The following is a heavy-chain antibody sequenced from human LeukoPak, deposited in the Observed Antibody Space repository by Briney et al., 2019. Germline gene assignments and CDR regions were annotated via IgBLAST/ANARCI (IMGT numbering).Heavy chain of an antibody. J-gene: IGHJ4*02. D-gene: IGHD3-9*01. CDR1: GGSFSGYY. CDR2: INHSGST. V-gene: IGHV4-34*01. CDR3: ARHDILRYLDY. Sequence: PSGTLSLTCAVYGGSFSGYYWSWIRQPPGKGLEWIGEINHSGSTNYNPSLKSRVTISVDTSKNQFSLKLTSVTAADTAVYYCARHDILRYLDYWGQGTLVTVSS.